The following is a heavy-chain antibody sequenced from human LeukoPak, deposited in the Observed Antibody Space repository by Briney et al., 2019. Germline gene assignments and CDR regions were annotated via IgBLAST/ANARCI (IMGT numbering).Heavy chain of an antibody. CDR1: GYTFTSYY. Sequence: ASVKVSCMASGYTFTSYYMHWVRQAPGQGLEWMGIINPSGGSTSYAQKFQGRVTMTRDTSTSTVYMELSSLRSEDTAVYYCARAGYCSGGSCYSGNWFDPWGQGTLVTVSS. CDR2: INPSGGST. V-gene: IGHV1-46*01. CDR3: ARAGYCSGGSCYSGNWFDP. J-gene: IGHJ5*02. D-gene: IGHD2-15*01.